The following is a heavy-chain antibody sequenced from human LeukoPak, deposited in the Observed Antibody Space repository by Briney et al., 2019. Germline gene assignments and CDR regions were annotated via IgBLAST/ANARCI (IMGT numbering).Heavy chain of an antibody. CDR1: GFTFSDYY. V-gene: IGHV3-11*01. Sequence: GGSLTLSCAASGFTFSDYYMSWLRQAPGKGLEWVSYISSSGSTIYYADSVKGRFTISRDNAKNSLYLQMNSLRAEDTAVYYCARDRVTGYYDSSGYLFFWGQGTLVTVSS. J-gene: IGHJ4*02. CDR2: ISSSGSTI. CDR3: ARDRVTGYYDSSGYLFF. D-gene: IGHD3-22*01.